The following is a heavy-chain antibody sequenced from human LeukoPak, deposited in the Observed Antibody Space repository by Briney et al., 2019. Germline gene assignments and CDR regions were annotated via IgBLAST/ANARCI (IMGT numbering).Heavy chain of an antibody. CDR3: ARRGGGSYYYYYYMDV. CDR2: INHSGST. J-gene: IGHJ6*03. V-gene: IGHV4-39*07. Sequence: SETLSLTCTVSGGSISSSSYYWSWIRQPPGKGLEWIGEINHSGSTNYNPSLKSRVTISVDTSKNQFSLKLSSVTAADTAVYYCARRGGGSYYYYYYMDVWGKGTTVTISS. CDR1: GGSISSSSYY. D-gene: IGHD1-26*01.